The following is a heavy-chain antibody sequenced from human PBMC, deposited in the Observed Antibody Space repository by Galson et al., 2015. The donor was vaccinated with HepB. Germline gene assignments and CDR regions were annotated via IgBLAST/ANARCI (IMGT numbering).Heavy chain of an antibody. Sequence: TLSLTCTVSGDSINSRSYFWAWIRQPPGKGLEWIGSISYTGGTFYNTSLNSRVTISVDTSKTLFSLRLTSVTAADTAVYFCAREGLQGHFDYWGQGALVTVSS. V-gene: IGHV4-39*07. CDR2: ISYTGGT. J-gene: IGHJ4*02. CDR1: GDSINSRSYF. CDR3: AREGLQGHFDY.